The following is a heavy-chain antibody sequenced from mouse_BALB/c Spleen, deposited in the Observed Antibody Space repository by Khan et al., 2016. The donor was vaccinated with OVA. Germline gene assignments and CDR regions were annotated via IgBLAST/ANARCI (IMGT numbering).Heavy chain of an antibody. CDR1: GYTFTSYW. D-gene: IGHD2-2*01. Sequence: QVQLQQPGAELVRPGASVKLSCKASGYTFTSYWMNWVRQRPRQGLEWIGKINPSDSESHYNQMFKDKATLTVDKSSGTAYMQLSSLTSEDSAVYYCARREKYGYDPSWFAYWGQGTLVTVSA. V-gene: IGHV1-52*01. CDR3: ARREKYGYDPSWFAY. CDR2: INPSDSES. J-gene: IGHJ3*01.